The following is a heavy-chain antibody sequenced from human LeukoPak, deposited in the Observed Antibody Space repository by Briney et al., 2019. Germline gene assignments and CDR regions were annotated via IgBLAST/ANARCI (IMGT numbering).Heavy chain of an antibody. CDR1: GYSFASYW. J-gene: IGHJ4*02. Sequence: GESLKISCKGSGYSFASYWIGWVRQMPGKGLEWMGIINPGDSDTRYIPSFQGQVTISADKSITTASLQWSSLKASDTAMYYCARPSSGWYVLDYWGQGTLVTVSS. D-gene: IGHD6-19*01. V-gene: IGHV5-51*01. CDR3: ARPSSGWYVLDY. CDR2: INPGDSDT.